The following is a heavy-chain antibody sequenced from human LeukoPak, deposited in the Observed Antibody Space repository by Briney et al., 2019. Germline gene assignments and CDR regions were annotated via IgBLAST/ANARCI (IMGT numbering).Heavy chain of an antibody. J-gene: IGHJ5*02. Sequence: GGSLRLSCAASGFTFSDYYMSWIRQAPGKGLEWVSYISSSSSYTNYADSVKGRFTISRDNAKNSLYLQMNSLRAEDTAVYYCPRDWSDPVGVHKWFDPWGQGTLVTVSS. V-gene: IGHV3-11*06. CDR3: PRDWSDPVGVHKWFDP. CDR2: ISSSSSYT. CDR1: GFTFSDYY. D-gene: IGHD1-26*01.